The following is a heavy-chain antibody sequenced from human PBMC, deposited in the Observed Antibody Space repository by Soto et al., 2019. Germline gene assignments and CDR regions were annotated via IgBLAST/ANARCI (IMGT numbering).Heavy chain of an antibody. CDR2: INHSGST. CDR3: ARVDKNRFGYYGMDV. J-gene: IGHJ6*02. CDR1: GGSFSGYY. Sequence: SETLSLTCAVYGGSFSGYYWSWIRQPPGKGLEWIGEINHSGSTNYNPSLKSRVTISVDTSKNQFSLKLSSVTAADTAVYYCARVDKNRFGYYGMDVWGQGTTVT. V-gene: IGHV4-34*01. D-gene: IGHD3-10*01.